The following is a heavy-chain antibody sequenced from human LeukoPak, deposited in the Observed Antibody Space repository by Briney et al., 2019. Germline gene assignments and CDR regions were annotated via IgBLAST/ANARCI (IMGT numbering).Heavy chain of an antibody. CDR3: ARAGPPAFDP. V-gene: IGHV3-48*01. J-gene: IGHJ5*02. CDR1: GFTFSSYN. Sequence: GGSLRLSCAASGFTFSSYNMNWVRQAPGKGLEWISYISSSSSTIYYEDSVKGRFTISRDNAKNSLYLQMNSLRAEDTAVYYCARAGPPAFDPWGQGTLVTVSS. CDR2: ISSSSSTI.